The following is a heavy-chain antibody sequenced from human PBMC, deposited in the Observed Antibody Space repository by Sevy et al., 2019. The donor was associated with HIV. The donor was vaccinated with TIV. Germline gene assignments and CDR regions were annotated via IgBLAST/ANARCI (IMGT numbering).Heavy chain of an antibody. J-gene: IGHJ6*02. CDR2: ISWDGGST. CDR3: AKDIRCSSTSCSYYYYGMDV. D-gene: IGHD2-2*01. V-gene: IGHV3-43*01. CDR1: GFTFDDYT. Sequence: GGSLRLSCAASGFTFDDYTMHWVRQAPGKGLEWVSLISWDGGSTYYADSVKGRFTISRDNSKNSLYLQMNSLRTEDTALYYCAKDIRCSSTSCSYYYYGMDVWGQRTTVTVSS.